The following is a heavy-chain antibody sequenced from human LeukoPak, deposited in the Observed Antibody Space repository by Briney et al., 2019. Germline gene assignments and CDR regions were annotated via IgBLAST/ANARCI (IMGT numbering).Heavy chain of an antibody. D-gene: IGHD3-10*01. CDR2: FIPEKGEA. Sequence: ASVKVSCKVSGYTLSELSIHWLRQAPGKGLEWMGGFIPEKGEAVYTQKFQGRVAMTEDTSSDTAYMELSGLRSEDTAVYYCARDRGVPAFFDYWGQGTLVTVSS. CDR3: ARDRGVPAFFDY. CDR1: GYTLSELS. V-gene: IGHV1-24*01. J-gene: IGHJ4*02.